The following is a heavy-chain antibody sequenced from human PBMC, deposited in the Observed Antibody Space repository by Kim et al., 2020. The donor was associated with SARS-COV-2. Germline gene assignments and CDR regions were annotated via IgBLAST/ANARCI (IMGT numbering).Heavy chain of an antibody. CDR2: IRSKANSYAT. D-gene: IGHD3-10*01. CDR3: TFLGSGSYIPSDY. J-gene: IGHJ4*02. V-gene: IGHV3-73*01. CDR1: GFTFSGSA. Sequence: GGSLRLSCAASGFTFSGSAMHWVRQASGKGLEWVGRIRSKANSYATAYAASVKGRFTISRDDSKNTAYLQMNSLKTEDTAVYYCTFLGSGSYIPSDYWGQGTLVTVSS.